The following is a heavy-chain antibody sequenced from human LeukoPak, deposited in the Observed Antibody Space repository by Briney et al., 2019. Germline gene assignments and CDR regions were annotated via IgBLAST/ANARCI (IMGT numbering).Heavy chain of an antibody. Sequence: RPSQTLSLTCDVYGGSFSGYDWRWIRQPPGMRLKWIGEINHSGRTNSNPSFKPRVTISVDTSKTQFSLKLSSVTPADTAVYYFARGVGCYGSVRPNYYSYYMDVWGKGTTVTVSS. CDR1: GGSFSGYD. J-gene: IGHJ6*03. V-gene: IGHV4-34*01. D-gene: IGHD3-10*01. CDR3: ARGVGCYGSVRPNYYSYYMDV. CDR2: INHSGRT.